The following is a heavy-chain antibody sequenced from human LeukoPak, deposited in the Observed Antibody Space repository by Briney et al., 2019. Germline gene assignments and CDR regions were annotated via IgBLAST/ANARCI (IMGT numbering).Heavy chain of an antibody. V-gene: IGHV1-8*01. D-gene: IGHD5-12*01. CDR1: GYTFTDYE. J-gene: IGHJ4*02. Sequence: AASVKVSCKASGYTFTDYEINWLRQATGQGLEWMGWMNPNITNAGYAQKFQGRVTMTRDSTISTVYMELSSLRSDDTAVYYCARGGDSVRGFIGYANWGQGTLVTVSS. CDR2: MNPNITNA. CDR3: ARGGDSVRGFIGYAN.